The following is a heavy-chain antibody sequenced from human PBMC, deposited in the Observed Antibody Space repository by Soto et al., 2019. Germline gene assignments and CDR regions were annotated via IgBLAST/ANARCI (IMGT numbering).Heavy chain of an antibody. CDR2: INPNSGGT. D-gene: IGHD5-18*01. V-gene: IGHV1-2*02. CDR3: ARSDPWQLGWIQLGPDY. J-gene: IGHJ4*02. CDR1: GYTFTGYY. Sequence: ASVKVSCKASGYTFTGYYMHWVRQAPGQGLEWMGWINPNSGGTNYAQKFQGRFTISRDNAKNSLYLQMNSLRDEDTAVYYCARSDPWQLGWIQLGPDYWGQGTLVTVSS.